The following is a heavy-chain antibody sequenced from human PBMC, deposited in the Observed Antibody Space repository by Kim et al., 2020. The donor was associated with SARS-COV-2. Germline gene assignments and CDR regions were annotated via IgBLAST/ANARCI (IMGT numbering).Heavy chain of an antibody. V-gene: IGHV3-33*01. CDR2: NS. D-gene: IGHD1-26*01. CDR3: TRDWEGAADY. J-gene: IGHJ4*02. Sequence: NSCYSSSVKCRFNLSRDNSKNALYLQMNSLIAEDTAVCYCTRDWEGAADYWGQGTLVTVSS.